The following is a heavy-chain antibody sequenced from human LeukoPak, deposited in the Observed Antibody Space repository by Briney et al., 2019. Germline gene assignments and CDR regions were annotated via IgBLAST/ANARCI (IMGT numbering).Heavy chain of an antibody. V-gene: IGHV4-34*01. CDR1: GGSFSGYY. CDR2: INHSGST. Sequence: SETLSLTCAVYGGSFSGYYWSWIRQPPGKGLEWIGEINHSGSTNYNPSLKSRVTISVDTSKNQFSLKLSSVTAADTAVYYCARTYSSSQPDYYYYYMDVWGKGTTVTISS. D-gene: IGHD6-13*01. CDR3: ARTYSSSQPDYYYYYMDV. J-gene: IGHJ6*03.